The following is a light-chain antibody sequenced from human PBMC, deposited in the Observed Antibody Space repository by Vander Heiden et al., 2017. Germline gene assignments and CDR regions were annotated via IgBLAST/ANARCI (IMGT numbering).Light chain of an antibody. Sequence: SYVLTQPPSVSVAPGQTARITCGGDDIGSKSVHWNQQRPGRAPVLVVYDDSDRPSGIPERFSGSNSGNTATLTISRVEAGDEADYYCQVWVRSSDHVVFGGGTQLTVL. V-gene: IGLV3-21*02. CDR2: DDS. CDR1: DIGSKS. CDR3: QVWVRSSDHVV. J-gene: IGLJ7*01.